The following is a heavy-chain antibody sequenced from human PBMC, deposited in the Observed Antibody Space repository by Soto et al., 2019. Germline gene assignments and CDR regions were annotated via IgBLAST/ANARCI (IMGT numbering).Heavy chain of an antibody. V-gene: IGHV1-46*01. CDR2: VNPNGGST. D-gene: IGHD3-22*01. Sequence: QVQVVQSGAEVKKPGASVKLSCKTSGYTFTNYYMHWVRQAPGQGLEWMGIVNPNGGSTDYAQKFQGRVIMTRDTSTSTVYMELSSLRSEDTAVYYCARVLFDRRTHWLEPWGQGTLVTVSS. J-gene: IGHJ5*02. CDR1: GYTFTNYY. CDR3: ARVLFDRRTHWLEP.